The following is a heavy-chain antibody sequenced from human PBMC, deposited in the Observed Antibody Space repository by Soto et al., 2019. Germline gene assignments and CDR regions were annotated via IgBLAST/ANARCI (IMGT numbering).Heavy chain of an antibody. CDR1: GYTFHNYG. Sequence: ASVKVSCKASGYTFHNYGVNWVRQAPGHGLEWMGRISAYNYNTHYAQNFEGRVTMTTDTSTSTAYMELRSLRSDDTAIYYFARLSGVFRLVLDVCGQGNQVTVSA. D-gene: IGHD3-16*01. V-gene: IGHV1-18*01. CDR2: ISAYNYNT. J-gene: IGHJ4*02. CDR3: ARLSGVFRLVLDV.